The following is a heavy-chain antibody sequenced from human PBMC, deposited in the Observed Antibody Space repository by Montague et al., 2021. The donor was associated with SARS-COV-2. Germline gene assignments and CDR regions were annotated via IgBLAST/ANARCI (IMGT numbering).Heavy chain of an antibody. V-gene: IGHV4-4*02. CDR3: ARGGTYHYGMDI. CDR1: GGSISSPNW. CDR2: IYYTGNT. Sequence: SETLSLTCAVSGGSISSPNWWNWVRQPPGKGLEWVGEIYYTGNTNYNPSLTSRVTIFIDKSKNYFSLQLGAVTAADTAVYYCARGGTYHYGMDIWGQGTTVAVSS. J-gene: IGHJ6*02. D-gene: IGHD3-16*01.